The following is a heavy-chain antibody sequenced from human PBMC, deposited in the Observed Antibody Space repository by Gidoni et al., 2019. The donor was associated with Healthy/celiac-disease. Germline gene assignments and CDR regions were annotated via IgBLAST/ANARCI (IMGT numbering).Heavy chain of an antibody. J-gene: IGHJ4*02. CDR3: ARHVDGGGWWELPQLYPDFDY. CDR2: IYYSGST. Sequence: QLQLQESGPGLVKPSETLSLTCTVSGGSISSSSYYWGWIRQPPGKGLEWIGSIYYSGSTYYNPSLKSRVTISVDTSKNQFSLKLSSVTAADTAVYYCARHVDGGGWWELPQLYPDFDYWGQGTLVTVSS. CDR1: GGSISSSSYY. V-gene: IGHV4-39*01. D-gene: IGHD1-26*01.